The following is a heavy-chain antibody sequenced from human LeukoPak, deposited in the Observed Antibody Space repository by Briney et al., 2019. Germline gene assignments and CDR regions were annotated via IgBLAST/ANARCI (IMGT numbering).Heavy chain of an antibody. V-gene: IGHV1-69*13. CDR2: IIPMFGIA. CDR1: GGTFSRYA. J-gene: IGHJ4*02. D-gene: IGHD6-19*01. CDR3: ARDRPYTGGWRGFDY. Sequence: GASVTVSCKASGGTFSRYAISWVRQAPGQGLEWMGGIIPMFGIANYAQKFQGRVTITADESTSTAYMELSSLRSEDTAVYYCARDRPYTGGWRGFDYWGQGNLVTVSS.